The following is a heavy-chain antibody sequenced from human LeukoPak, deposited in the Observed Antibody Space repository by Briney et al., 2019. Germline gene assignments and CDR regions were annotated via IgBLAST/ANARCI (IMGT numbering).Heavy chain of an antibody. CDR1: GFIFGDDG. CDR2: IRKKAYGETT. D-gene: IGHD4-17*01. V-gene: IGHV3-49*03. CDR3: VRGLHDYGDSNYYFDQ. Sequence: GGSLRLSCTASGFIFGDDGWSWFRLAPGKGLGWICLIRKKAYGETTEYAASVRGRFTISRDDAKSIAYLQMNSLKTEDTALYYCVRGLHDYGDSNYYFDQWGQGTLVTVSS. J-gene: IGHJ4*02.